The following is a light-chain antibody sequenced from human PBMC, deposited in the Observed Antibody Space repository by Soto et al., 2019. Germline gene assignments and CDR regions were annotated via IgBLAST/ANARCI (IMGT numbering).Light chain of an antibody. CDR2: GPS. CDR3: QQFGSSPPRIT. V-gene: IGKV3-20*01. CDR1: QSVSSN. J-gene: IGKJ5*01. Sequence: EIVMTQSPATLSVSPGERATLSCRASQSVSSNLAWYQQKPGQAPRLLIYGPSSRATGIPDRFSGSGSGTDFTRTSSRLEPEDFAVYYGQQFGSSPPRITFGQGTRLEI.